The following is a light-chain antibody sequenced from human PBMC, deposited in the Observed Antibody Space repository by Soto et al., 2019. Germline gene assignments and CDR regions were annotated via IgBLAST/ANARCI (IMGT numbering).Light chain of an antibody. Sequence: VMTQTPLSLSVAPGQPDSISYKSSQSLLHITGETFLFWYLQKPGQSPQLLIYEVSTRVSGVPDRFSGSWSGTDVTHEISRVDTGDVGIYYCMQSTHLPPTVCQGTRPGIE. J-gene: IGKJ5*01. CDR3: MQSTHLPPT. CDR1: QSLLHITGETF. V-gene: IGKV2-29*03. CDR2: EVS.